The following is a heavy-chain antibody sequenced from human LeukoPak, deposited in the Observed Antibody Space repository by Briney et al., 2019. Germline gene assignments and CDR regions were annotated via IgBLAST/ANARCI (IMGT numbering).Heavy chain of an antibody. J-gene: IGHJ4*02. V-gene: IGHV4-39*01. Sequence: SETLSLTCNVSGGSISSTNYYWGWIRQAPGKGLEWLVNVYYTGTTYYNPSLKSRVTISVDTSKNQFSLKLSSVTAADTAVYYCARHIYDFWSGYPYYFDYWGQGTLVTVSS. CDR2: VYYTGTT. CDR1: GGSISSTNYY. CDR3: ARHIYDFWSGYPYYFDY. D-gene: IGHD3-3*01.